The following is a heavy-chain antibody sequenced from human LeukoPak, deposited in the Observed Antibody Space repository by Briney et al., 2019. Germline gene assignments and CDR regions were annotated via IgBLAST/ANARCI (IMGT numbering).Heavy chain of an antibody. CDR2: INPNSGAT. J-gene: IGHJ4*02. CDR3: AKILGYCTNGVCYDY. CDR1: GYTFTDYY. D-gene: IGHD2-8*01. V-gene: IGHV1-2*02. Sequence: ASVKVSCKASGYTFTDYYMHWVRQAPGQRLEWMGWINPNSGATKYAQKFQGRVTMTRDTSISTAYMELSRLRSDDTAVYYCAKILGYCTNGVCYDYWGQGTLVTVSS.